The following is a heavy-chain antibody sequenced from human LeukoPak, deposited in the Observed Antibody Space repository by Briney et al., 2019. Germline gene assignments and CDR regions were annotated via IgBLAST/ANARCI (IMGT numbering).Heavy chain of an antibody. J-gene: IGHJ4*02. Sequence: ASVKVSCKASGYTLTGYCMHWVRQAPGQGLEWKGRINPNNGATNYAQKLQGRVTITGDTSISTAYMELSSLRSDDTAVYYCTRESGSYHGNDYWGQGTLVTVSS. V-gene: IGHV1-2*06. D-gene: IGHD1-26*01. CDR3: TRESGSYHGNDY. CDR1: GYTLTGYC. CDR2: INPNNGAT.